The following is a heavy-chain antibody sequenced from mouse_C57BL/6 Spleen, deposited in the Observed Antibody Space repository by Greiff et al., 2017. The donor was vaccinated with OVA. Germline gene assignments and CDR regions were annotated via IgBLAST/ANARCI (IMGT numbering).Heavy chain of an antibody. CDR2: IRNKANGYTT. V-gene: IGHV7-3*01. J-gene: IGHJ4*01. Sequence: EVQVVETGGGLVQPGGSLSLSCAASGFTFTDYYMSWVRQPPGKALEWLGFIRNKANGYTTEYSASVKGRFTISRDNSQSILYLQMNALRAEDSATYYCARYYYGSSGAMDYWGQGTSVTVSS. D-gene: IGHD1-1*01. CDR1: GFTFTDYY. CDR3: ARYYYGSSGAMDY.